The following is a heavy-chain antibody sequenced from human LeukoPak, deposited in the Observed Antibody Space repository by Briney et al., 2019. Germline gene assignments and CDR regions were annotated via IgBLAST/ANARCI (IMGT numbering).Heavy chain of an antibody. V-gene: IGHV3-23*01. CDR3: AKEHTRTYYYDSSGY. D-gene: IGHD3-22*01. CDR1: GFTFSDHY. Sequence: GGSLRLSCAASGFTFSDHYMDWVRQAPGKGLEWVSAISGSGGSTYYADSVKGRFTISRDNSKNTLYLQMNSLRAEDTAVYYCAKEHTRTYYYDSSGYWGQGTLVTVSS. J-gene: IGHJ4*02. CDR2: ISGSGGST.